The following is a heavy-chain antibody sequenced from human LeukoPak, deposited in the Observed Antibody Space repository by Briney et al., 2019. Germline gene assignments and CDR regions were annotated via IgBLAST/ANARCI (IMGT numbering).Heavy chain of an antibody. J-gene: IGHJ3*02. Sequence: SETLSLTCTVSGGSITSNSYYWGWIRQPPGKGLEWIGSIYYSGSTYYNPSLKSRVTISLDTSKNQFSLKLHSVTAADTAVYYCAGAYCGGDCYSGRTFDIWGQGTMVTVSS. CDR1: GGSITSNSYY. CDR3: AGAYCGGDCYSGRTFDI. D-gene: IGHD2-21*02. CDR2: IYYSGST. V-gene: IGHV4-39*07.